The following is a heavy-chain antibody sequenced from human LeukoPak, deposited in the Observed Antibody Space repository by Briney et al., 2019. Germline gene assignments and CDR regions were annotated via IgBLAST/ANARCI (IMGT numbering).Heavy chain of an antibody. CDR3: AKDHSSSWYKKRSRWFDP. V-gene: IGHV3-23*01. CDR1: GFTFCSYA. J-gene: IGHJ5*02. CDR2: ISCSGGST. Sequence: GALRLSCGGSGFTFCSYAMSWVRQAPGKGLEWVSAISCSGGSTYYADSVKGRFTISRDNSKNTLYLQMNSLRAEDTAVYYCAKDHSSSWYKKRSRWFDPWGQGTLVTVSS. D-gene: IGHD6-13*01.